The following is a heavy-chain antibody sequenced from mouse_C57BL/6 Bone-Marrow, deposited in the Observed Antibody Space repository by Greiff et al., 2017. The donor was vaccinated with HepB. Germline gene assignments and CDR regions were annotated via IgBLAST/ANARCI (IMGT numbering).Heavy chain of an antibody. Sequence: VQLQQPGAELVMPGASVKLSCKASGYTFTSYWMHWVEQRPGQGLEWIGEIDPSDSYTNYNQKFKGKSTLTVDKSSSTAYMQLSSLTSEDSAVYYCAREDGSSPFDYWGQGTTLTVSS. D-gene: IGHD1-1*01. CDR2: IDPSDSYT. V-gene: IGHV1-69*01. CDR3: AREDGSSPFDY. CDR1: GYTFTSYW. J-gene: IGHJ2*01.